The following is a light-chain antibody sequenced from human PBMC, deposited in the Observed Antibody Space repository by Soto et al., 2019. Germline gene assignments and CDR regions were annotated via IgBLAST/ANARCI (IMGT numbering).Light chain of an antibody. CDR2: GAS. CDR1: LSVLYSSNNKNY. CDR3: EQYYSTMWT. Sequence: DIVMTQSPDSLAVSLGERATINCKSSLSVLYSSNNKNYLAWYQQKPGQPPKLLIYGASTRETEVPDRFSGSGSHTDFTLANSSLLAEDVAVYCCEQYYSTMWTFGQGSKLEIK. V-gene: IGKV4-1*01. J-gene: IGKJ2*02.